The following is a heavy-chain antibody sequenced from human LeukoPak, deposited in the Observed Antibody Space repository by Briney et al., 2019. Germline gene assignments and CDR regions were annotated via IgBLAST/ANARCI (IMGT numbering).Heavy chain of an antibody. V-gene: IGHV3-23*01. J-gene: IGHJ4*02. CDR3: AKSGSGSHRFDY. D-gene: IGHD3-10*01. CDR2: ISGSGGST. Sequence: GGSLRLSCAASGFTFSSYGMHWVRQAPGKGLEWVSAISGSGGSTYYADSVKGRFTISRDNSKNTLSLQMNSLRAEDMAVYYCAKSGSGSHRFDYWGQGTLVTVSS. CDR1: GFTFSSYG.